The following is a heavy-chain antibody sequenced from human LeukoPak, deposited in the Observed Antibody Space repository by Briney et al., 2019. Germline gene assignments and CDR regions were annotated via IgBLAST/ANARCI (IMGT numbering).Heavy chain of an antibody. CDR3: ARQPWWSGYSYFDY. D-gene: IGHD3-3*01. Sequence: SETLSLTCAVYGGSFSGYYWSWIRQPPGKGLEWIGEINHSGSTNYNPSLKSRVTISVDTSKNQFSLKLSSVTAADTAVYYCARQPWWSGYSYFDYWGQGTLVTVSS. CDR1: GGSFSGYY. CDR2: INHSGST. J-gene: IGHJ4*02. V-gene: IGHV4-34*01.